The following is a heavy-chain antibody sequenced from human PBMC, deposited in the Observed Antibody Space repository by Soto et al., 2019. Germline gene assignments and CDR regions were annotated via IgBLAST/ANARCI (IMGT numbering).Heavy chain of an antibody. Sequence: PSETLSLTCTVSGGSISSGGYYWSWIRQHPGKGLEWIGYIYYSGSTYYNPSLKSRVTISVDTSKNQFSLKLSSVTAADTAVYYCAREEAAAGDFAYWGQGTLVPVSS. CDR2: IYYSGST. CDR1: GGSISSGGYY. J-gene: IGHJ4*02. V-gene: IGHV4-31*03. CDR3: AREEAAAGDFAY. D-gene: IGHD2-21*01.